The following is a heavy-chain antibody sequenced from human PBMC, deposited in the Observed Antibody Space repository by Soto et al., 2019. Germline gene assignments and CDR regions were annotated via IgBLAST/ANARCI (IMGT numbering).Heavy chain of an antibody. CDR2: ISGSGGST. CDR3: AKVGVGGKDSRGTYYFDY. Sequence: EVQLLESGGGLVQPGGSLRLSCAASGFTFSSYAMSWVRQAPGKGLEWVSAISGSGGSTYYADSVKGRFTISRDNSKNTLYLQMNSLRAEDTAVYYCAKVGVGGKDSRGTYYFDYWGQGTLVTVSS. D-gene: IGHD2-15*01. J-gene: IGHJ4*02. CDR1: GFTFSSYA. V-gene: IGHV3-23*01.